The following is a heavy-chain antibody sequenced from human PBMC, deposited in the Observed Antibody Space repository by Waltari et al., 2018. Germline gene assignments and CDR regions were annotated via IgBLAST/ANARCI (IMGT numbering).Heavy chain of an antibody. CDR3: ARGGPFGEFGYYMDG. CDR2: IGTAGDT. D-gene: IGHD3-10*01. CDR1: GFTFSSYD. Sequence: EVQLVESGGGLVQPGGSLRLSCAASGFTFSSYDMHWVRHATGKGLEWVSAIGTAGDTYYPGSVKGRLTISRENAKNAWYLQMKSLRAGDKAVYYCARGGPFGEFGYYMDGWGKGTTVTVSS. J-gene: IGHJ6*03. V-gene: IGHV3-13*01.